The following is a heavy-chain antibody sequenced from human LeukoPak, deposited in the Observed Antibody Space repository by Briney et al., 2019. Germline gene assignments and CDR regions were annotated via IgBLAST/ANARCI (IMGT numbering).Heavy chain of an antibody. CDR2: IYYTGRT. Sequence: SETLSLTCTVSGGSIGSYHWSWIRQTPGKGLEWIGSIYYTGRTNYSPSLKSRVTMSVDTSKKQFSLNLTSVTAADTAVYYCARYPRLQYHAFDIWGRGTRVSVSS. D-gene: IGHD2/OR15-2a*01. V-gene: IGHV4-59*08. CDR3: ARYPRLQYHAFDI. CDR1: GGSIGSYH. J-gene: IGHJ3*02.